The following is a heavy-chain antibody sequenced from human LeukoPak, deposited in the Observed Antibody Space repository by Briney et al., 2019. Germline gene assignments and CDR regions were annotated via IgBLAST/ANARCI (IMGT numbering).Heavy chain of an antibody. Sequence: GGSLRLSCAASGLTFGSYWMHWVRQTPGKELVWVSHINADASTTRYADYVKGRFTISRDNAKNSLYLQMNSLRAEDTAVYYCAKGAAMICGMDVWGQGTTVTVSS. V-gene: IGHV3-74*01. D-gene: IGHD3-22*01. J-gene: IGHJ6*02. CDR2: INADASTT. CDR1: GLTFGSYW. CDR3: AKGAAMICGMDV.